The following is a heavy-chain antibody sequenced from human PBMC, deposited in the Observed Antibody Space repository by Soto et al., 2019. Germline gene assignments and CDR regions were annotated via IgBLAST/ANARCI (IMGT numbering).Heavy chain of an antibody. V-gene: IGHV3-33*01. CDR1: GFTFSSYG. CDR2: IWYDGSNN. J-gene: IGHJ6*02. Sequence: ALRLSCAAPGFTFSSYGMHWVRQAPGKGLEWVAIIWYDGSNNYYAESVKGRFTISRDNSKNTLYLQMNSLRAEDTAVYYCARDKAGYNSGWYFYGMDVWGQGTTVTVSS. D-gene: IGHD6-19*01. CDR3: ARDKAGYNSGWYFYGMDV.